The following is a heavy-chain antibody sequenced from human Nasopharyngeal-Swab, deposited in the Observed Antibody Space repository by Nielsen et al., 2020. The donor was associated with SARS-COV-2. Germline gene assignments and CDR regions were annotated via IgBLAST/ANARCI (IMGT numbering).Heavy chain of an antibody. Sequence: ASVKVSCKASGYTFTSYAMHWVRQAPGQRLEWMGWINAGNGNTKYSQKFQGRVTITRDTSASTAYMELSSLRSEGTAVYYCARAQDYYDSSGSAFDIWGQGTMVTVSS. CDR2: INAGNGNT. J-gene: IGHJ3*02. V-gene: IGHV1-3*01. CDR3: ARAQDYYDSSGSAFDI. D-gene: IGHD3-22*01. CDR1: GYTFTSYA.